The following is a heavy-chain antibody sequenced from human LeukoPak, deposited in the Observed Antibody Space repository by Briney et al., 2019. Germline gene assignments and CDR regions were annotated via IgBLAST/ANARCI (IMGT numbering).Heavy chain of an antibody. CDR3: AKDHFALGDYGGEDYYYGMDV. CDR2: MSASGSHT. Sequence: PGGSLGLSCAASGFIFSDFAMSWVRQAPGKGLEWVSGMSASGSHTHSADFVKGRFTISRDNFKNTLYLQMNGLRAEDTAVYYCAKDHFALGDYGGEDYYYGMDVWGQGTTVTVSS. D-gene: IGHD4-23*01. V-gene: IGHV3-23*01. J-gene: IGHJ6*02. CDR1: GFIFSDFA.